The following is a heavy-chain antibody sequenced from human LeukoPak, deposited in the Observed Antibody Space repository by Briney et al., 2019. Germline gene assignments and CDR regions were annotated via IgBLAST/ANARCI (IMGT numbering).Heavy chain of an antibody. CDR1: GYSFTSYW. CDR3: ARLGHDYYDSSGYYYEALFDFDY. J-gene: IGHJ4*02. V-gene: IGHV5-51*01. Sequence: GASLKISCKGSGYSFTSYWIGWVRQMPGKGLEWMGIIYPGDSDTRYSPSFQGQVTISAAKSISTAYLQWSGLKASDTAMYYCARLGHDYYDSSGYYYEALFDFDYWGQGTLVTVSS. D-gene: IGHD3-22*01. CDR2: IYPGDSDT.